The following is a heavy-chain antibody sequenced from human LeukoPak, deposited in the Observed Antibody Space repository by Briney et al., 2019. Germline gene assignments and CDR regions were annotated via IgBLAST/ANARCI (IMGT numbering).Heavy chain of an antibody. V-gene: IGHV3-9*01. CDR2: ISWNSGSI. CDR1: GFTFDDYA. Sequence: GGSLRLSCAASGFTFDDYAMHWVRQAPGKGLEWVSGISWNSGSIGYADSVKGRFTISRDNAKNSLYLQMNSLRAEHTALYYCAKDPYPGVYCTGGVCYSYFDYWGQGTLVTVSS. J-gene: IGHJ4*02. D-gene: IGHD2-8*02. CDR3: AKDPYPGVYCTGGVCYSYFDY.